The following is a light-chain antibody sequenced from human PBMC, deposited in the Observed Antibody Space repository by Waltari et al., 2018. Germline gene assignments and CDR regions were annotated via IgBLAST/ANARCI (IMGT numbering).Light chain of an antibody. CDR2: WAS. CDR1: SVVCSCNNKNF. V-gene: IGKV4-1*01. J-gene: IGKJ1*01. CDR3: QQYYSTPWT. Sequence: SVVCSCNNKNFLAWYQQKPGQPPKLLIYWASTRESGVPDRFSGSGSGTDFTLTISSLQAEDVAVYYCQQYYSTPWTFGQGTKVEIK.